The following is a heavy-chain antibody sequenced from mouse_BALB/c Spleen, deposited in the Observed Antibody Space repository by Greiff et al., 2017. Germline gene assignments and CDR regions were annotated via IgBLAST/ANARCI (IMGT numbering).Heavy chain of an antibody. D-gene: IGHD3-2*01. Sequence: VQLQQSGTVLARPGASVKLSCKASGYSFTSYWMNWVKQRPGQGLEWIGMIHPSDSETRLNQKFKDKATLTVDKSSSTAYMQLSSPTSEDSAVYFCARDSSGSILDYWGQGTTLTVSS. CDR2: IHPSDSET. V-gene: IGHV1-61*01. CDR1: GYSFTSYW. J-gene: IGHJ2*01. CDR3: ARDSSGSILDY.